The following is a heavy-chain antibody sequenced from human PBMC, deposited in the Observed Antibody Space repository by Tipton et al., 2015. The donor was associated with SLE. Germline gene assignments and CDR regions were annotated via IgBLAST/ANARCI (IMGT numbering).Heavy chain of an antibody. J-gene: IGHJ4*02. V-gene: IGHV4-34*01. CDR2: INYSGST. D-gene: IGHD4-17*01. CDR1: GGSFSDFY. CDR3: APPGYGDLFDY. Sequence: TLSLTCAIFGGSFSDFYWSWIRQPPGKGLEWIGEINYSGSTNYNSSLKSRVTISVDTSKNQFSLKLSSVTAADTAVYYCAPPGYGDLFDYWGQGTLVTVSS.